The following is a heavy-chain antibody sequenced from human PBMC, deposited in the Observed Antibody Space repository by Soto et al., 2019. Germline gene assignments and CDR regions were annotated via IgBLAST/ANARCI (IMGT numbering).Heavy chain of an antibody. CDR3: ASLSAPVDH. J-gene: IGHJ4*02. D-gene: IGHD2-2*01. CDR2: IDSDGSST. Sequence: EVQLVESGGGLIQPGGSVRLSCAASGFTWMHWVRQRPGKGMEWVSEIDSDGSSTDYADSVKGQFTVSRDNAQNSLFLQMNSLRAEDTAVYYCASLSAPVDHWGQGILVTASS. CDR1: GFTW. V-gene: IGHV3-74*01.